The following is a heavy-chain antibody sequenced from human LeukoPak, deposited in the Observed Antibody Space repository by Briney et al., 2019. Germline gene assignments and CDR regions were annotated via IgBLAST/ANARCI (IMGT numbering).Heavy chain of an antibody. D-gene: IGHD5-18*01. V-gene: IGHV3-30*18. CDR2: ISYDGSNK. CDR3: AKDPYLGSYQHFDY. CDR1: GFTFSSYG. Sequence: GGSLRLSCAASGFTFSSYGMHWVRQAPGKGLEWVAVISYDGSNKYYADSVKGRFTISRDNSKNTLYLQMNSLRAEDTAVYYCAKDPYLGSYQHFDYWGQGTLVTVSP. J-gene: IGHJ4*02.